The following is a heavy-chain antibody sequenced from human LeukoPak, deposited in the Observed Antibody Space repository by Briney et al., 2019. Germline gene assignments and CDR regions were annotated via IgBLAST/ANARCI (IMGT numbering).Heavy chain of an antibody. J-gene: IGHJ3*01. CDR1: GYTFTSYTSYD. CDR2: MNPTGGKT. Sequence: ASVKVSCKASGYTFTSYTSYDINWVRQARGQGLEWMGWMNPTGGKTGYAQMFQGRVTMTWDTSLNTVYMELSGLTSADTPAYYCARGFYDSSGYSHDAFDVWGQGSMVTVSS. CDR3: ARGFYDSSGYSHDAFDV. D-gene: IGHD3-22*01. V-gene: IGHV1-8*01.